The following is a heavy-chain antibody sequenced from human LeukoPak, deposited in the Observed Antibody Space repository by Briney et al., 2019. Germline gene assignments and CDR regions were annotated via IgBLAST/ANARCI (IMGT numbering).Heavy chain of an antibody. Sequence: HPGGSLRLSCAASGFTFSSYEMNWVRQAPGKGLEWVSYISSSGSTIYYADSVKGRFTISRDNAKNTLYLQMNSLRAEDTAVYYCARERSDGSYPYYYYGMDVWGKGTTVTVSS. CDR1: GFTFSSYE. D-gene: IGHD2-15*01. CDR2: ISSSGSTI. CDR3: ARERSDGSYPYYYYGMDV. J-gene: IGHJ6*04. V-gene: IGHV3-48*03.